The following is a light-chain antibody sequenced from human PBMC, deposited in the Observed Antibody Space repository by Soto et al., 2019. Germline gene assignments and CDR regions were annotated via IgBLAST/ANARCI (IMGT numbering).Light chain of an antibody. J-gene: IGKJ1*01. Sequence: EIVMTQSPATLSLSPGERATLSCGASQSVSSNLAWYQQKPGQAPSLLIFGASTRATGIPARFSGSGSGTEFTLTISSLQPEDVATYYCQNFDSAPQTFGQGTKVDIK. CDR1: QSVSSN. CDR3: QNFDSAPQT. CDR2: GAS. V-gene: IGKV3-15*01.